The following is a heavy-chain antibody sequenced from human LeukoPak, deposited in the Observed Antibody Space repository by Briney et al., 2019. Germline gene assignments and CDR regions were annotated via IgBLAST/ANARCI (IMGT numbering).Heavy chain of an antibody. D-gene: IGHD3-3*01. CDR3: ARHLSRFLEWPRGAFDI. Sequence: GSLRLSCAASGFTFSSYGMHWVRQAPGKGLERIGSIYYSGSTYYNPSLKSRVTISVDTSKNQFSLKLSSVTAADTAVYYCARHLSRFLEWPRGAFDIWGQRTMVTVSS. CDR1: GFTFSSYG. CDR2: IYYSGST. V-gene: IGHV4-39*01. J-gene: IGHJ3*02.